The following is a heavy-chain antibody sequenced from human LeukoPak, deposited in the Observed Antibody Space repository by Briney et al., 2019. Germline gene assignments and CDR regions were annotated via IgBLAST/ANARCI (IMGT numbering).Heavy chain of an antibody. D-gene: IGHD1-26*01. Sequence: GGSLRLSCAASGFTFSTYWMAWVRQAPGNGLEWVANIKGDESARHQADSVKGRFTISRDNTQNSVYLQMSNLRGDDTAVYYCARDVVGSPDYWGQGTLVTVSS. CDR2: IKGDESAR. V-gene: IGHV3-7*01. CDR3: ARDVVGSPDY. CDR1: GFTFSTYW. J-gene: IGHJ4*02.